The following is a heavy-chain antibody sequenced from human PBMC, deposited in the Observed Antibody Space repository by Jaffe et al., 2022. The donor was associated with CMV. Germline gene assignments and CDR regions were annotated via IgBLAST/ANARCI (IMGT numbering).Heavy chain of an antibody. J-gene: IGHJ5*02. CDR2: IYYSGST. Sequence: QVQLQESGPGLVKPSETLSLTCTVSGGSISSYYWSWIRQPPGKGLEWIGYIYYSGSTNYNPSLKSRVTISVDTSKNQFSLKLSSVTAADTAVYYCARGRIAALHRGWFDPWGQGTLVTVSS. D-gene: IGHD6-6*01. V-gene: IGHV4-59*01. CDR1: GGSISSYY. CDR3: ARGRIAALHRGWFDP.